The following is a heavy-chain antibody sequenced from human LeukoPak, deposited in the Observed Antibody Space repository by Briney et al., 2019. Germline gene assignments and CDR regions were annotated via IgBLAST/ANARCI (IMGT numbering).Heavy chain of an antibody. CDR2: IYHSGST. J-gene: IGHJ4*02. CDR3: ARDNTGAPALDY. CDR1: GGSISSGGYY. Sequence: PSETLSLTCTVSGGSISSGGYYWSWIRQPPGKGLEWIGYIYHSGSTYYNPSLKSRVTISVDRSKNQFSLKLSSVTAADTAVYYCARDNTGAPALDYWGQGTLVTVSS. V-gene: IGHV4-30-2*01. D-gene: IGHD7-27*01.